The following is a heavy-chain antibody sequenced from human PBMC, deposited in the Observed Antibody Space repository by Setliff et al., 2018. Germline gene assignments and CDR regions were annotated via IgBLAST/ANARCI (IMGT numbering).Heavy chain of an antibody. CDR1: GGSITTSSYS. V-gene: IGHV4-39*02. CDR2: IYHSGTT. Sequence: SETLSLTCTVSGGSITTSSYSWGWIRQPPGKGLEWIGNIYHSGTTYYNPSLKSRLTLSVDTSKNQFSLKMSSVTAADTAVYYCAREFTVDSREAGYFNYWGHGTLVTVSS. CDR3: AREFTVDSREAGYFNY. J-gene: IGHJ4*01. D-gene: IGHD6-13*01.